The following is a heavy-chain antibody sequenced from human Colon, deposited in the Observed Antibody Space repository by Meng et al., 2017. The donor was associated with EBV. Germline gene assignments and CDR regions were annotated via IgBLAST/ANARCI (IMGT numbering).Heavy chain of an antibody. J-gene: IGHJ4*02. V-gene: IGHV4-30-4*01. Sequence: QVQLPESGPGLVKPSXXXXXTCTVSGGSISSGNHYWSWIRQHPGKGLEYIGYIYYSGSTYYNPSLKSRVTMSVDTSKNQFSLKLSSVTAVDTAVYYCASSDYYRSDYWGQGTLVTVYS. D-gene: IGHD3-22*01. CDR1: GGSISSGNHY. CDR3: ASSDYYRSDY. CDR2: IYYSGST.